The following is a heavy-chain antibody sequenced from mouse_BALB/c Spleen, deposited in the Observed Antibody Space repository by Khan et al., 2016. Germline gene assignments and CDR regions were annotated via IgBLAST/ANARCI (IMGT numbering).Heavy chain of an antibody. CDR2: INSNGGST. V-gene: IGHV5-6-3*01. CDR3: GRGGYGYDDMDY. CDR1: GFTISSYG. D-gene: IGHD1-2*01. J-gene: IGHJ2*01. Sequence: EVELVESGGGLVQPGGSLKLSCAASGFTISSYGMSWVRQTPDKRLELVATINSNGGSTYYPDSVKGRFTISRDNAKNTLYLQMSSLKSEDTAMYYCGRGGYGYDDMDYWGQGTTLTVSS.